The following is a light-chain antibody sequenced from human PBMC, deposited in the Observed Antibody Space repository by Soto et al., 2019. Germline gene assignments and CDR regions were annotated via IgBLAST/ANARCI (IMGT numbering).Light chain of an antibody. J-gene: IGKJ5*01. CDR3: QHFYTVPVT. Sequence: DSVMTQSPDSLAVSLCESATVTRKSRKTIFSTSNNRNYLDWYRQKPGKSPRLLIYWASTRESGVPDRISGSGSGTDFTLTISSLQAEDVGVYYCQHFYTVPVTFGQGTRLEIK. CDR2: WAS. CDR1: KTIFSTSNNRNY. V-gene: IGKV4-1*01.